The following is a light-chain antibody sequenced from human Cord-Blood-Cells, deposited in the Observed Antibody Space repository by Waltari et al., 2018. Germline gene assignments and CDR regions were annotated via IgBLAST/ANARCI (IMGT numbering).Light chain of an antibody. J-gene: IGLJ3*02. Sequence: QSVLTQPPSVSGAPGQRVTISCTGSSSNIGAGYDVHWYQQLPGTAPKLLIYGNSTRPSGVPDRVSGSKSGTSASLAITGLQAEDGADYYCQSYDSSLSGWVFGGGTKLTVL. V-gene: IGLV1-40*01. CDR3: QSYDSSLSGWV. CDR2: GNS. CDR1: SSNIGAGYD.